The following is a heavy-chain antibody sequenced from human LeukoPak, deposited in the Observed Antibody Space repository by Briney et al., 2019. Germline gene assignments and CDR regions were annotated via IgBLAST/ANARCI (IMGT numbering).Heavy chain of an antibody. CDR3: ARDYSPGGCSYGVDY. Sequence: GGSLRLSCAASGFTFSSYSMNWVRQAPGKGLVWVSRINSDGSSTSYADSVKGRFTISRDNAKNTLYLQMNSLRAEDTAVYYCARDYSPGGCSYGVDYWGQGTLVTVSS. CDR2: INSDGSST. CDR1: GFTFSSYS. J-gene: IGHJ4*02. V-gene: IGHV3-74*01. D-gene: IGHD5-18*01.